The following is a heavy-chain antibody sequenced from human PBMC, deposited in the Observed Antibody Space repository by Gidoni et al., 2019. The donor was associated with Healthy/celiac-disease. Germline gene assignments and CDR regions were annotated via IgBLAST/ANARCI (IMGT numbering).Heavy chain of an antibody. V-gene: IGHV4-39*01. Sequence: QLPLQESGPGLVKPSETLSLTCTVSGGSISSSSYYWGWIRQPPGKGLEWIGSIYYSGSTYYNPSLKSRVTISVDTSKNQFSLKLSSVTAADTAVYYCGVVNRGDYFDYWGQGTLVTVSS. CDR1: GGSISSSSYY. CDR2: IYYSGST. CDR3: GVVNRGDYFDY. J-gene: IGHJ4*02. D-gene: IGHD3-16*01.